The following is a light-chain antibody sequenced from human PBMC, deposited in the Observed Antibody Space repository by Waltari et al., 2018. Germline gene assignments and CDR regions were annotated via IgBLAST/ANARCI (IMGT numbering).Light chain of an antibody. CDR3: CSYAGSYV. Sequence: QSALTQPRSVSGSPGQSVTISCPGTSSAVGGYNFVSWYQQHPGKAPKLMIYDVSTRPSGVPDRFSGSKSGNTASLTISGLQAEDEADYYCCSYAGSYVFGTGTKVTVL. CDR1: SSAVGGYNF. CDR2: DVS. V-gene: IGLV2-11*01. J-gene: IGLJ1*01.